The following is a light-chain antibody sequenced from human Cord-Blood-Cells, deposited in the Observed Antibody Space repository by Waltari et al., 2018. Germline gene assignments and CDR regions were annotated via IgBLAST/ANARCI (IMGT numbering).Light chain of an antibody. J-gene: IGKJ2*03. CDR2: DAS. Sequence: ELVLTQSPATLSLSPGDRATLSCSANQSVSSYLACDQQKTGQAPTLLIYDASNRATGIAARFSGSGSGTDFTLTISSLEPEDFAVYYCQQRSNWPPYSFGQGTKLEIK. V-gene: IGKV3-11*01. CDR1: QSVSSY. CDR3: QQRSNWPPYS.